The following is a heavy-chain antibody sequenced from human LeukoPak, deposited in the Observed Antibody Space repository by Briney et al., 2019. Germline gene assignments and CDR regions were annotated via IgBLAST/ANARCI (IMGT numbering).Heavy chain of an antibody. CDR1: GDSISSSSYY. J-gene: IGHJ4*02. Sequence: SETLSFTCTVSGDSISSSSYYWGWIRQPPGKGLEWIGSIYYSGNTYDNSSLNRQISISINTSKNQFSLRLSSVTAADTAFYDCERQTGSGLFILPGGQGTLVTVYS. CDR3: ERQTGSGLFILP. CDR2: IYYSGNT. D-gene: IGHD3/OR15-3a*01. V-gene: IGHV4-39*01.